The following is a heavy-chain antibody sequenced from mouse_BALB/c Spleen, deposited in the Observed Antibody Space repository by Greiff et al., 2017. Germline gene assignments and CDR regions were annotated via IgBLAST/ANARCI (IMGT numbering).Heavy chain of an antibody. V-gene: IGHV7-3*02. CDR3: ARDKDGNYYFDY. D-gene: IGHD2-1*01. CDR2: IRNKANGYTT. Sequence: DVKLVESGGGLVQPGGSLRLSCATSGFTFTDYYMSWVRQPPGKALEWLGFIRNKANGYTTEYSASVKGRFTISRDNSQSILYLQMNTLRAEDSATYYCARDKDGNYYFDYWGQGTTLTVSS. CDR1: GFTFTDYY. J-gene: IGHJ2*01.